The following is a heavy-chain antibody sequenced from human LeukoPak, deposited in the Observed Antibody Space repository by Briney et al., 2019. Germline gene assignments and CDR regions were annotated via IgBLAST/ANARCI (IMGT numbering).Heavy chain of an antibody. D-gene: IGHD2/OR15-2a*01. V-gene: IGHV3-11*01. Sequence: GGSLRLSCDASGFTFSDYYMSWIRQAQGKGLEWLSYITGTDHSMRYADSVKGRFAISRDNAKNSLYLQLNSLRAEDTAVYYCARGHCNSRNCYWHFDLWGRGTRVTVSS. CDR2: ITGTDHSM. CDR3: ARGHCNSRNCYWHFDL. CDR1: GFTFSDYY. J-gene: IGHJ2*01.